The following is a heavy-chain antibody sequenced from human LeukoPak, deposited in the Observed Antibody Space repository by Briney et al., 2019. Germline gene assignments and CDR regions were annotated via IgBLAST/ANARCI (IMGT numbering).Heavy chain of an antibody. V-gene: IGHV3-21*01. CDR1: GFTFSSYS. CDR3: ASDMVVTGATYYFDY. Sequence: WGSLRLSCAASGFTFSSYSMNWVRQAPGKGLEWVSSISSSSSYIYYADSVKGRFTISRDNAKNSLYLQMNSLRAEDTAVYYCASDMVVTGATYYFDYWGQGTLVTVSS. D-gene: IGHD4-23*01. J-gene: IGHJ4*02. CDR2: ISSSSSYI.